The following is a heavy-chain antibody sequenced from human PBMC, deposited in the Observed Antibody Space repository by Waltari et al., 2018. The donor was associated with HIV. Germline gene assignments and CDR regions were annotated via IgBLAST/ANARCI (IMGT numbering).Heavy chain of an antibody. CDR2: INAGDGDQ. J-gene: IGHJ4*02. V-gene: IGHV1-46*01. Sequence: EMGKPGDSVRLSCRVAGFLLADHSIDWVRQVRRQGFEWIGIINAGDGDQNADQKFKARVTLTRDLFTGTVYLDLMSLRSDDTAVYFCARAGLRGLIHDFDIWGQGTQLIVSS. CDR3: ARAGLRGLIHDFDI. CDR1: GFLLADHS.